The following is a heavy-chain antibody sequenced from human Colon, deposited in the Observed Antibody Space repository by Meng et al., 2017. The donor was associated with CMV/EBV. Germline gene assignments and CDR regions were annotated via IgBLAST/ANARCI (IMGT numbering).Heavy chain of an antibody. CDR1: GGSISSYY. V-gene: IGHV4-59*01. CDR2: IYYSGGA. D-gene: IGHD5-18*01. CDR3: ARDSGYSYVFGY. J-gene: IGHJ4*02. Sequence: SETLSLTCTVSGGSISSYYWSWIRQPPGKGLEWIGYIYYSGGANYNPSLKSRVTISVDTSKNQFSLKLSSVTAADTAVYYCARDSGYSYVFGYWGQGTLVTVSS.